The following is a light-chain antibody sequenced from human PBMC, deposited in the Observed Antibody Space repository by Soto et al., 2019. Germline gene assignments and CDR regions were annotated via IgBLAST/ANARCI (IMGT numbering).Light chain of an antibody. J-gene: IGKJ1*01. Sequence: DIQMTQSPSTLSASVGDRVTITCRASQYISTWLAWYHQKPGKAPKLLIYKASSLQSGVPSRFSGSGSGTEFTLTISSLQPDDCATYYCQQYNTYPWTFGQGTKVEIK. CDR3: QQYNTYPWT. CDR1: QYISTW. V-gene: IGKV1-5*03. CDR2: KAS.